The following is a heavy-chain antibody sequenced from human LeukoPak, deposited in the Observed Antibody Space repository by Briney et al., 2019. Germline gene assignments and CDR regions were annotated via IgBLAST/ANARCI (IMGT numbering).Heavy chain of an antibody. CDR1: GFIFDDYT. CDR2: ITWEGGTT. J-gene: IGHJ4*02. Sequence: GSLRLSCAASGFIFDDYTMHWVRQTPGKGLEWVSLITWEGGTTYYADSVKGRFTISRDNSKNSLYLQMDSLRTEDGALYYCAKGDWGQGTLVTVSS. V-gene: IGHV3-43*01. CDR3: AKGD.